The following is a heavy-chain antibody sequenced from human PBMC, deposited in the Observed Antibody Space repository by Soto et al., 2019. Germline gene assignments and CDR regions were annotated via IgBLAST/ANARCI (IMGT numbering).Heavy chain of an antibody. D-gene: IGHD2-15*01. CDR3: VRGGGFSPYYYNLDV. CDR1: GYTLNTYY. V-gene: IGHV1-46*02. CDR2: INPRGGGT. J-gene: IGHJ6*02. Sequence: QVQLVQSGGEVKKPGASVKVSCKASGYTLNTYYMHWVRQAPGQGPEWMGIINPRGGGTTYAQNFQDRVTMTSDTSSSTVYMELSSLRSEDTAVYYCVRGGGFSPYYYNLDVWGQGTTVTVSS.